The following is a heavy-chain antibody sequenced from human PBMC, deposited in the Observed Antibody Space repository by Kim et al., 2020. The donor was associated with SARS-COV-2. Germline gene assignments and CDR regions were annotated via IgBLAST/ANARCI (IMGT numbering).Heavy chain of an antibody. V-gene: IGHV6-1*01. Sequence: SQTLSLTCAIFGDSVSRNTAAWHWIRLSPSRGLEWLGTTHYRSKWNYDYAVSVKGRISINSDSSKNQFSLQLDSVTPEDTAVYYCASWHFDYWGQGTLVT. CDR1: GDSVSRNTAA. CDR3: ASWHFDY. J-gene: IGHJ4*02. CDR2: THYRSKWNY.